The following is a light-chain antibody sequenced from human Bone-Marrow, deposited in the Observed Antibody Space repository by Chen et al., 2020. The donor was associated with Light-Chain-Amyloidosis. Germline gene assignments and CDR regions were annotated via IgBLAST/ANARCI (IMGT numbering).Light chain of an antibody. J-gene: IGLJ1*01. CDR2: DVS. V-gene: IGLV2-23*02. CDR1: SGGVGSSNL. Sequence: QSALTQLASVYGSPGKSITISCTGTSGGVGSSNLVYWYQQHPGKAPTLMIYDVSKRPTGVSIRVSGSKSGNTAALTISGLQAEDEADYFCCAYGGSRTTYVFGSGAKFIIL. CDR3: CAYGGSRTTYV.